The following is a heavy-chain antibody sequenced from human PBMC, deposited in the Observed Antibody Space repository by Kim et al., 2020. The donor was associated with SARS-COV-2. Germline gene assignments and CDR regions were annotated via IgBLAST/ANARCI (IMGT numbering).Heavy chain of an antibody. CDR1: GFTFSSYD. J-gene: IGHJ3*02. CDR3: ARGYSSSWYWAFDI. Sequence: ALRLSCAASGFTFSSYDMHWVRQATGKGLEWVSAIGTAGDTYYPGSVKGRFTISRENAKNSLYLQMNSLRAGDTAVYYCARGYSSSWYWAFDIWGQGTMVTVSS. D-gene: IGHD6-13*01. V-gene: IGHV3-13*01. CDR2: IGTAGDT.